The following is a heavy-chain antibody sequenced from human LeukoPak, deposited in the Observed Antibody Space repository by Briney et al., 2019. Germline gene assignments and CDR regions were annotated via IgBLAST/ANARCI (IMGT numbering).Heavy chain of an antibody. CDR1: GFTFSTHW. J-gene: IGHJ4*02. CDR3: ASYHY. Sequence: PGGSLRLSCAASGFTFSTHWMSWVRQAPGKGLEWVANIKEDGSETSYVDSVKGRFTISRDNAKNSLYLQMSGLRAEDTAVYYCASYHYWGQGTLVTVSS. V-gene: IGHV3-7*02. D-gene: IGHD2-2*01. CDR2: IKEDGSET.